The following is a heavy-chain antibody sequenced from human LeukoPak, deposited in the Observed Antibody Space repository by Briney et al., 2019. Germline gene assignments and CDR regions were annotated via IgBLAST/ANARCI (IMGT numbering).Heavy chain of an antibody. CDR1: GGSISSYY. Sequence: SETLSLTCTVSGGSISSYYWSWIRQPPGKGLEWIGYIYYSGSTNYNPSLKSRVTISVDTSKNQFSLKLSSVTAADTAVYYCARLLRSEYSSGWYRSRLHYMDVWGKGTTVTVSS. CDR2: IYYSGST. CDR3: ARLLRSEYSSGWYRSRLHYMDV. D-gene: IGHD6-13*01. J-gene: IGHJ6*03. V-gene: IGHV4-59*08.